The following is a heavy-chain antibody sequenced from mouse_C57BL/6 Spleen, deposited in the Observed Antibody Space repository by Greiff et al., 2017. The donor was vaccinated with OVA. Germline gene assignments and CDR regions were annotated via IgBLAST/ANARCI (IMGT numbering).Heavy chain of an antibody. CDR3: ARGRLLDYAMDY. V-gene: IGHV1-52*01. CDR1: GYTFTSYW. D-gene: IGHD2-3*01. CDR2: IDPSDSET. J-gene: IGHJ4*01. Sequence: QVHVKQPGAELVRPGSSVKLSCKASGYTFTSYWMHWVKQRPIQGLEWIGNIDPSDSETHYNQKFKDKATLTVDKSSSTAYMQLSSLTSEDSAVYYCARGRLLDYAMDYWGQGTSVTVSS.